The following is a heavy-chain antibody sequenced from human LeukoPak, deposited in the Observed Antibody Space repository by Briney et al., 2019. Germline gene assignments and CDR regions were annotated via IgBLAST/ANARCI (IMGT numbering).Heavy chain of an antibody. J-gene: IGHJ4*02. CDR2: IYYSGST. CDR1: GGSISSYY. Sequence: SETLSLTCTVSGGSISSYYWSWTRQPPGKGLEWIGYIYYSGSTNYNPSLKSRVTISVDTSKNQFSLKLSSVTAADTAVYYCASTYCSGGSCYWALEYWGQGTLVTVSS. CDR3: ASTYCSGGSCYWALEY. D-gene: IGHD2-15*01. V-gene: IGHV4-59*08.